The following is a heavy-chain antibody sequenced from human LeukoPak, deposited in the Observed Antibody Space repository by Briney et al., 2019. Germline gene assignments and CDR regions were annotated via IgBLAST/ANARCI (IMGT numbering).Heavy chain of an antibody. CDR1: GGSFSGYY. Sequence: SETLSLTCAVYGGSFSGYYWSWIRQPPGKGLEWIGEINHSGSTNYNPSLKSRVTISVDTSENQFSLKLSSVTAADTAVYYCARVRSGWHYYYYYYMDVWGKGTTVTVSS. CDR2: INHSGST. CDR3: ARVRSGWHYYYYYYMDV. V-gene: IGHV4-34*01. D-gene: IGHD6-19*01. J-gene: IGHJ6*03.